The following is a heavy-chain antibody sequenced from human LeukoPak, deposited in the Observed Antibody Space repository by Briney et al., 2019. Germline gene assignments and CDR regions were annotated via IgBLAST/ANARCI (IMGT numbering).Heavy chain of an antibody. CDR3: ARKGSAAGIGY. CDR1: GFTFSSYG. Sequence: GRSLRLTCAASGFTFSSYGMHWVRQAPGKGLEWVAVIWYDGSNKYYADSVKGRFTISRDNSKSTLYLQMNSLRAEDTAVYYCARKGSAAGIGYWGQGTLVTVSS. V-gene: IGHV3-33*01. CDR2: IWYDGSNK. D-gene: IGHD6-13*01. J-gene: IGHJ4*02.